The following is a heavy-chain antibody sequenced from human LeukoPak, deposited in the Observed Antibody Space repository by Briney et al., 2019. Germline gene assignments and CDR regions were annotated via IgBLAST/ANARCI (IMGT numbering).Heavy chain of an antibody. J-gene: IGHJ3*02. CDR3: ANHYDGHAFDI. CDR2: IHYSGTT. CDR1: SGSISINTHF. V-gene: IGHV4-39*01. D-gene: IGHD3-22*01. Sequence: SETLSLTCTVSSGSISINTHFWGWIRQPPGKGLEWIGSIHYSGTTYYNPSLKSPVTISVDTSKNQFSLKLISVTAADTAVYYCANHYDGHAFDIWGQGTMVTVSS.